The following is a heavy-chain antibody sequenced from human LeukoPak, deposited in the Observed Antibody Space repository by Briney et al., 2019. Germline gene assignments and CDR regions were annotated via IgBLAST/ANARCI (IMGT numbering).Heavy chain of an antibody. CDR2: ISYDGSNK. V-gene: IGHV3-30*04. CDR1: GFTFSSYA. Sequence: PAGSLTLSCAASGFTFSSYAMHRVRQAPGKGLEWVAVISYDGSNKYYADSVKGRFTISRDNSKNTLYLQMNSLRAEDTAVYYCARDERPYDSSGYYYVWGQGPLVTVS. J-gene: IGHJ4*02. CDR3: ARDERPYDSSGYYYV. D-gene: IGHD3-22*01.